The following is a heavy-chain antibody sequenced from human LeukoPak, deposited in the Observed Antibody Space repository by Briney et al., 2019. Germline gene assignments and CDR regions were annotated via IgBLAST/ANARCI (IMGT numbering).Heavy chain of an antibody. D-gene: IGHD6-19*01. Sequence: GGSLRLSCAASGFTFSSYGMHWVRQAPGKGLEWVAFIRYDGSNKYYADSVKGRFTISRDNSKNTLYLQMDSLRAEDTAVYYCAKVNEQWLVLASYFDYWGQGTLVTVSS. V-gene: IGHV3-30*02. CDR2: IRYDGSNK. CDR3: AKVNEQWLVLASYFDY. CDR1: GFTFSSYG. J-gene: IGHJ4*02.